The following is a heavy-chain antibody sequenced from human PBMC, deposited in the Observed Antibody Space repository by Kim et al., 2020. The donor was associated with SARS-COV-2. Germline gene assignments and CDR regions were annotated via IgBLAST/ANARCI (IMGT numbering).Heavy chain of an antibody. V-gene: IGHV3-23*01. D-gene: IGHD6-25*01. CDR3: ANSAAYYYYSPTDV. CDR2: LSASGHSI. Sequence: GGSLRLSCATSGFTFSSYTMNWVRQAPGKGLEWVSTLSASGHSIYYADSVKGRFTISRDNSKNTLFLQMNGLRAEDTAVYYCANSAAYYYYSPTDVCDKG. J-gene: IGHJ6*04. CDR1: GFTFSSYT.